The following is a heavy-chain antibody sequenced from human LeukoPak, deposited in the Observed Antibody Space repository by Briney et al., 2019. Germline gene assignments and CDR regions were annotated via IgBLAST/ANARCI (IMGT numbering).Heavy chain of an antibody. V-gene: IGHV3-43D*03. CDR1: GFTFDDYA. CDR3: ARDRYQLLPSHYYYYMDV. D-gene: IGHD2-2*01. J-gene: IGHJ6*03. CDR2: ISWDGGST. Sequence: GGSLRLSCAASGFTFDDYAMHWVRQAPGKGLEWVSLISWDGGSTYYADSVKGRFTISRDNSKNSLYLQMNSLRAEDTALYYCARDRYQLLPSHYYYYMDVWGKGTTVTVSS.